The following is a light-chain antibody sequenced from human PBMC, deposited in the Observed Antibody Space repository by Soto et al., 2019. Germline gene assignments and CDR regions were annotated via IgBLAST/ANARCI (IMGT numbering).Light chain of an antibody. CDR1: QSVSSGY. CDR3: QQYGTSPPWT. CDR2: GAS. Sequence: IVLTQSPGTLSLSPGDRATLSCRASQSVSSGYLAWYQQKPGQPPRLLIYGASNRVTGVPDRFSGSGSWTDFTLTISRLEPEDFAVYYCQQYGTSPPWTFGQGTKVEVK. J-gene: IGKJ1*01. V-gene: IGKV3-20*01.